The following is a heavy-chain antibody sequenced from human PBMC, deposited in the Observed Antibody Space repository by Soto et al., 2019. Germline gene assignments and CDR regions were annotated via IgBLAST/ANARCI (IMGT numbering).Heavy chain of an antibody. CDR2: ISGSADST. D-gene: IGHD2-8*01. CDR1: GFSFSSFA. Sequence: EVQLLESGGGFIHPGGSLRLSCAASGFSFSSFAMNWVRQAPGKGLEWVSIISGSADSTFYADSVKGRFTISRDNSKSTLYLQINSLGAEDTAGYYCAKTRGAMIYAISVYGMDVWGQGTTVTVSS. CDR3: AKTRGAMIYAISVYGMDV. V-gene: IGHV3-23*01. J-gene: IGHJ6*02.